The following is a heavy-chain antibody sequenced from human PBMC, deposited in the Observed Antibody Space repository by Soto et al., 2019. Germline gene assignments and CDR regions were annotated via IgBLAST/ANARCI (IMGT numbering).Heavy chain of an antibody. CDR1: GFTFSSYE. D-gene: IGHD6-13*01. CDR3: AREGTAAAGHSYYYYGMDV. CDR2: ISSSGSTI. J-gene: IGHJ6*02. V-gene: IGHV3-48*03. Sequence: LRLSCAASGFTFSSYEMNWVRQAPGKGLEWVSYISSSGSTIYYADSVKGRFTISRDNAKNSLYLQMNSLRAEDTAVYYCAREGTAAAGHSYYYYGMDVWGRGTTVTVSS.